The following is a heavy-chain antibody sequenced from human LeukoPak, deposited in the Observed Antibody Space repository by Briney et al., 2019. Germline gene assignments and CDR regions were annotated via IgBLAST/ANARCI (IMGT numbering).Heavy chain of an antibody. D-gene: IGHD3-22*01. CDR1: GFMFSSYW. J-gene: IGHJ4*02. Sequence: GGSLRLSCAASGFMFSSYWTSWVRQAPGKGLEWVADIKEDGSEKSYVDSVKGRFTISRDNAKNSLYLQMNTLRAEDTAVYYCARVLHKRNYDSSDYYGYWGQGILVTVSS. CDR2: IKEDGSEK. CDR3: ARVLHKRNYDSSDYYGY. V-gene: IGHV3-7*04.